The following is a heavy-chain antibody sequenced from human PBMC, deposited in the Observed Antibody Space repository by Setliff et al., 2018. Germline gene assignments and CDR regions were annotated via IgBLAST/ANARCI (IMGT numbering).Heavy chain of an antibody. Sequence: SETLSLTCAVSGGSVTSHYWSWIRQPPGKGLEWIGFIFYSGDTNSNPSLKSRVTMSVDTSKNQFSLMLTSVTAADTAIYYCAGRPQNTPMGPCDYWGQGTLVTVSS. J-gene: IGHJ4*02. V-gene: IGHV4-59*02. CDR2: IFYSGDT. CDR1: GGSVTSHY. D-gene: IGHD5-18*01. CDR3: AGRPQNTPMGPCDY.